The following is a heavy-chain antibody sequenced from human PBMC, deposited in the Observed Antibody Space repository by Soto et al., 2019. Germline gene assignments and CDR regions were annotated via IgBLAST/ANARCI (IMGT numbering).Heavy chain of an antibody. D-gene: IGHD2-2*01. CDR3: ARSGSTSADPRHYYYYYMDV. V-gene: IGHV1-18*01. J-gene: IGHJ6*03. CDR2: ISAYNGNT. Sequence: ASVKVSCKASGYTFTSYGISWVRQAPGQGLEWMGWISAYNGNTNYAQKLQGRVTMTTDTSTSTAYMELRSLGSDDTAVYYCARSGSTSADPRHYYYYYMDVWGKGTTVTVSS. CDR1: GYTFTSYG.